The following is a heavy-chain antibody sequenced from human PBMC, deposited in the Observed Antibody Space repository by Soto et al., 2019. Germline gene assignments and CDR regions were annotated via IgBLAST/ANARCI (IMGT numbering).Heavy chain of an antibody. Sequence: SETLSLTCTVSGGSISSYYWSWIRQPPGKGLEWIGYIYYSGSTNYNPSLKSRVTITVDTSKNQFSLKLSSVTAADTAVFYCARDSGSGSGSYYYYGMDVWGQGTTVT. CDR2: IYYSGST. D-gene: IGHD3-10*01. J-gene: IGHJ6*02. CDR3: ARDSGSGSGSYYYYGMDV. CDR1: GGSISSYY. V-gene: IGHV4-59*01.